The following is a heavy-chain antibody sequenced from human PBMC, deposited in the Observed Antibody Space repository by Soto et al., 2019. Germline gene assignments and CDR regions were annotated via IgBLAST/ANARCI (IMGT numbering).Heavy chain of an antibody. CDR3: ARDRSDYAWFDT. V-gene: IGHV1-69*12. J-gene: IGHJ5*02. D-gene: IGHD4-17*01. CDR1: GGTFSSYA. Sequence: QVQLVQSGAEVKKPGSSVKVSCKASGGTFSSYAISWVRQAPGQGLEWMGGIITIFGTANYAQKFKGRVTITADESTSTDYMELSSMGSEDTAVYYCARDRSDYAWFDTWGQGTLVTVSS. CDR2: IITIFGTA.